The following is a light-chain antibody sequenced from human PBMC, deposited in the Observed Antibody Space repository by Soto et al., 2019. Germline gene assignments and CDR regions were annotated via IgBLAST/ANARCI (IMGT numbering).Light chain of an antibody. Sequence: ESVLTQSPATLSFSPCEIATLSCRASQSVSSYLAWFQQKPGQAPRLLIYDASNRATGIPARFSGSGSGTDFTLTISSLQSEDFAVYYCQQYDNWPWTFGPGTKVDIK. CDR1: QSVSSY. CDR3: QQYDNWPWT. J-gene: IGKJ1*01. V-gene: IGKV3-11*01. CDR2: DAS.